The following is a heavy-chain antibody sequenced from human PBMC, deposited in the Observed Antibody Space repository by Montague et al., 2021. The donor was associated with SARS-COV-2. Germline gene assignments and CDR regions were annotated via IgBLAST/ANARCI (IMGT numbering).Heavy chain of an antibody. D-gene: IGHD3-10*01. CDR2: IYYSGST. J-gene: IGHJ4*02. V-gene: IGHV4-39*01. Sequence: SETLSLTCTVSGGSISSSSYYWGWIRQPPGKGLEWIGSIYYSGSTYYNPSLKSRVTISVDTSKNQFSLMLSSVTAADTAVYYCARLGSGSYYTLDYWGQGTLVTVSS. CDR3: ARLGSGSYYTLDY. CDR1: GGSISSSSYY.